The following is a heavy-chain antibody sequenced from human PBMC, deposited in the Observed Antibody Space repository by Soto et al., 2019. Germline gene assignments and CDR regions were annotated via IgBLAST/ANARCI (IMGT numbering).Heavy chain of an antibody. CDR2: INPNSGGT. V-gene: IGHV1-2*04. Sequence: QVQLVQSGAEVKKPGASVKVSCKASGYTFTGYYMHWVRQAPGQGLEWMGWINPNSGGTNYAQKFQGWVTMTRDTAISKAHMEAGRVRSDDTGGDYCGRGGIYGDPDYWGQGTLVTVSS. CDR3: GRGGIYGDPDY. J-gene: IGHJ4*02. CDR1: GYTFTGYY. D-gene: IGHD4-17*01.